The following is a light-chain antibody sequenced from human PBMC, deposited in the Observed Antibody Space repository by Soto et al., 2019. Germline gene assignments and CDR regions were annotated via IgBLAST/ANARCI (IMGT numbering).Light chain of an antibody. CDR2: GAS. CDR3: QQYTGPPTT. CDR1: QTISSNY. Sequence: QSPGTLSLSPWERSTLSCRASQTISSNYLAWYQQKPGQAPRLLIYGASTRAAGIPDRFSGSGSGTDFTLTITRLEPEDSAVYFCQQYTGPPTTFGQGTRLEI. V-gene: IGKV3-20*01. J-gene: IGKJ5*01.